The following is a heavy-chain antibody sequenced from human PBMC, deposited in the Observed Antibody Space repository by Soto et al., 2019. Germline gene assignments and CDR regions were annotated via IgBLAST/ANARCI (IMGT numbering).Heavy chain of an antibody. CDR2: IYYSGST. CDR1: GGSVSSGSYY. J-gene: IGHJ4*02. CDR3: ARDSGSCLRGGSFDC. Sequence: SETLSLTCTVSGGSVSSGSYYWSWIRQPPGKGLEWIGYIYYSGSTNYNPSLKSRVTISVDTSKNQFSLKLSSVTAADTAVYYCARDSGSCLRGGSFDCWGQGTLVAVSS. V-gene: IGHV4-61*01. D-gene: IGHD1-26*01.